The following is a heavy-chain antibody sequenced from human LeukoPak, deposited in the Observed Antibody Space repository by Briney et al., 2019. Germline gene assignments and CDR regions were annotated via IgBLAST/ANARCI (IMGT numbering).Heavy chain of an antibody. Sequence: GGSLRLSCAASGFTFSNFALSWVRQAPGKGLEWVSAISGRGRGGSTNYADSVKGRFTISRDNSKNTLYLQMNSLRAEDTAVYYCAKDYLEIPPWDIVATIGAFDIWGQGTMVTVSS. CDR2: ISGRGRGGST. J-gene: IGHJ3*02. CDR3: AKDYLEIPPWDIVATIGAFDI. CDR1: GFTFSNFA. D-gene: IGHD5-12*01. V-gene: IGHV3-23*01.